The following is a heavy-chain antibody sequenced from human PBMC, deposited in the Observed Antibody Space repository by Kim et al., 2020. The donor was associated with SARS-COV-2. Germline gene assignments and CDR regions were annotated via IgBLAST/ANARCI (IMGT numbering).Heavy chain of an antibody. CDR1: GGSISSYY. J-gene: IGHJ5*02. V-gene: IGHV4-59*13. CDR3: AREHRRITIGGKKGGGWFDP. CDR2: IYYSGST. D-gene: IGHD3-10*01. Sequence: SETLSLTCTVSGGSISSYYWSWIRQPPGKGLEWIGYIYYSGSTNYNPSLKSRVTISVDTSKNQFSLKLSSVTAADTAVYYCAREHRRITIGGKKGGGWFDPWGQGTLVTVSS.